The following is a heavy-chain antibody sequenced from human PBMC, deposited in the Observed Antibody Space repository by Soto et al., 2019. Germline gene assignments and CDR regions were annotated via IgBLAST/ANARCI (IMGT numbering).Heavy chain of an antibody. CDR2: IRSKACGGTT. D-gene: IGHD5-18*01. CDR3: SRDGDTAMEPRDYYYYYGMDV. V-gene: IGHV3-49*04. J-gene: IGHJ6*02. Sequence: TGGSLRLSCTACGFTFGDYSISWVRQAPWKGLEWVGFIRSKACGGTTEYAASVKGRFTISRDDSKSIAYLQMNSLKTEDTAVYYYSRDGDTAMEPRDYYYYYGMDVLGQRTTLTLCS. CDR1: GFTFGDYS.